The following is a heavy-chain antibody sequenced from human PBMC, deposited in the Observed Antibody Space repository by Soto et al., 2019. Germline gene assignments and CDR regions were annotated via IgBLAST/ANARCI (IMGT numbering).Heavy chain of an antibody. CDR2: IIPIFGTA. CDR3: ARETVDSSSSGDNYYYYMDV. CDR1: GGTFSSYA. J-gene: IGHJ6*03. V-gene: IGHV1-69*13. D-gene: IGHD6-6*01. Sequence: ASVKVSCKASGGTFSSYAISWVRQAPGQGLEWMGGIIPIFGTANYAQKFQGRVTITADESTSTAYMELSSLRSEDTAVDYCARETVDSSSSGDNYYYYMDVWGKGTTVTVSS.